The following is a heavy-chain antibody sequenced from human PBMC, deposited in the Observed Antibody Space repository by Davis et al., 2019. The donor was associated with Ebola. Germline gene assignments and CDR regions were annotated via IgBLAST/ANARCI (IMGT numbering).Heavy chain of an antibody. CDR2: VYHTGST. V-gene: IGHV4-4*02. J-gene: IGHJ3*02. D-gene: IGHD3-22*01. CDR1: GGSTIAANW. CDR3: AHPNSDYYHIDVFDT. Sequence: MPGGSLRPSCPVPGGSTIAANWWSWVRQPPGKWLEWIVQVYHTGSTVYNPSLESRLTISIDKSKNQFSLKLTSLTAADPAMYYCAHPNSDYYHIDVFDTWGPGTLVTVSS.